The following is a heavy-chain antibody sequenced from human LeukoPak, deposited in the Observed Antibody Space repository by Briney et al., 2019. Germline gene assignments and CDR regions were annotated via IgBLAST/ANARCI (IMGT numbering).Heavy chain of an antibody. CDR2: IRVSGST. Sequence: GGSLRLSCTTSGFTFSSYALSWVRQAPGKGLEWVSGIRVSGSTYYPDSVTGRFTISRDNSENTLYLQMSGLRAEDTAVYYCARDWGYFDYWGQGTLVTVSS. V-gene: IGHV3-23*01. D-gene: IGHD7-27*01. J-gene: IGHJ4*02. CDR3: ARDWGYFDY. CDR1: GFTFSSYA.